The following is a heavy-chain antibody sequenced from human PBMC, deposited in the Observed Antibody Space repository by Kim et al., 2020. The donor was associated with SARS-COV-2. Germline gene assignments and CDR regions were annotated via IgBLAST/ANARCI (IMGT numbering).Heavy chain of an antibody. D-gene: IGHD1-26*01. V-gene: IGHV3-30*02. J-gene: IGHJ6*02. Sequence: VKGRFTISRDNSKNTLYLQMNSLRAEDTAVYYCAKDTRVGAIYYYYGMDVWGQGTTVTVSS. CDR3: AKDTRVGAIYYYYGMDV.